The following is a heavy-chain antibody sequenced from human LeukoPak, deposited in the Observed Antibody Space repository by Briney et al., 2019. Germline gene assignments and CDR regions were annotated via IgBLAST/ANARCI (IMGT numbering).Heavy chain of an antibody. J-gene: IGHJ4*02. Sequence: GGSLRLSCAASGFTFSSYGMHWVRQAPGKGLEWVAVISYDGSNKYYADSVKGRFTISRDNSKNTLYLQMNSLRAEDTAVYYCAKPDHSSSWYGRHWGQGTLVTVSS. CDR3: AKPDHSSSWYGRH. CDR2: ISYDGSNK. D-gene: IGHD6-13*01. CDR1: GFTFSSYG. V-gene: IGHV3-30*18.